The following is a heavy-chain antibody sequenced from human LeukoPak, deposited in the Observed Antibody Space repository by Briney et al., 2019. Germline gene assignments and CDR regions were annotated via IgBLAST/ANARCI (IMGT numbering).Heavy chain of an antibody. CDR2: ISSSGGST. CDR1: GYTFTSNY. J-gene: IGHJ4*02. V-gene: IGHV1-46*01. CDR3: ARDLRGSSTFDY. Sequence: GASVKVSCTASGYTFTSNYMHWVRQAPAQGLEWMGIISSSGGSTTYAQKFQGRVTMTRDTYTNTVYMELSSLRSDDTAVYYCARDLRGSSTFDYWGQGTLVTVSS. D-gene: IGHD3-10*01.